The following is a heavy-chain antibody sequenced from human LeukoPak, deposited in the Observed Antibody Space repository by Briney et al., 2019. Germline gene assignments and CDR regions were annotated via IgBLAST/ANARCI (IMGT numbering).Heavy chain of an antibody. CDR2: INTDGTVT. D-gene: IGHD6-19*01. Sequence: PGGSLRLSCAASGFSFNAHWMNWVRQAPGKGLESVSRINTDGTVTTYADSVKGRFTVSRDNADNTMFLQMNSVRDEDTAVYYCATKQWLAPPPDSWGQGTPVTVSS. V-gene: IGHV3-74*01. J-gene: IGHJ4*02. CDR1: GFSFNAHW. CDR3: ATKQWLAPPPDS.